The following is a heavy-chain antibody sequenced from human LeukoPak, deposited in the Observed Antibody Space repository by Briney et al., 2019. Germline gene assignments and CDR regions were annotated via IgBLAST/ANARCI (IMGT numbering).Heavy chain of an antibody. CDR3: ARGVPKVLMVYASPWYFDY. CDR2: INHSGST. CDR1: GGSFSGYY. D-gene: IGHD2-8*01. Sequence: SETLSLTCAVYGGSFSGYYWSWIRQPPGKGLEWIGEINHSGSTNYNPSLKSRVTISVDTSKNRFSLKLSSVTAADTAVYYCARGVPKVLMVYASPWYFDYWGQGTLVTVSS. J-gene: IGHJ4*02. V-gene: IGHV4-34*01.